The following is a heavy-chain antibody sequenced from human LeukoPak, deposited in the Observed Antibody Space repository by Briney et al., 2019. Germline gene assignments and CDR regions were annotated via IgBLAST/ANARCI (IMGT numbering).Heavy chain of an antibody. J-gene: IGHJ4*02. CDR2: IIPIFGTA. CDR3: ARVRGDYGDYVVDY. Sequence: ASVKVSCKASGYTFTSHYMHWVRQAPGQGLEWMGGIIPIFGTANYAQKFQGRVTITADESTSTAYMELSSLRSEDTAVYYCARVRGDYGDYVVDYWGQGTLVTVSS. CDR1: GYTFTSHY. V-gene: IGHV1-69*13. D-gene: IGHD4-17*01.